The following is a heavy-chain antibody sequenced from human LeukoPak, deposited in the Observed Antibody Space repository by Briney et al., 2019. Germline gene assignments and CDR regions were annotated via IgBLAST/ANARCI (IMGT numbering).Heavy chain of an antibody. V-gene: IGHV3-7*01. Sequence: GGSLRLSCAASGFTFSAYWMSWVRQAPGKGLNRVANIKQDGSEKYYVDSVKGRFTISRDNSKNTLYLQMNSLRAEDTAVYYCARDGYSSTWLPEYFQHWGQGTLVTVSS. D-gene: IGHD6-13*01. CDR2: IKQDGSEK. J-gene: IGHJ1*01. CDR1: GFTFSAYW. CDR3: ARDGYSSTWLPEYFQH.